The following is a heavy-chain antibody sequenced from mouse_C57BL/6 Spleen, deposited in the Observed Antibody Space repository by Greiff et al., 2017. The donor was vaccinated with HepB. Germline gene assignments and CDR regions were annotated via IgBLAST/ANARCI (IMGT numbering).Heavy chain of an antibody. D-gene: IGHD2-4*01. CDR2: IYPGDGDT. Sequence: QVQLQQSGAELVKPGASVKISCKASGYAFSSYWMNWVKQRPGKGLEWIGQIYPGDGDTNYNGKFKGKATLTADKSSSTAYMQLSSLTSEDSAVYFCAREGVYYDRYWYFDVWGIGTTVTVSS. J-gene: IGHJ1*03. CDR3: AREGVYYDRYWYFDV. CDR1: GYAFSSYW. V-gene: IGHV1-80*01.